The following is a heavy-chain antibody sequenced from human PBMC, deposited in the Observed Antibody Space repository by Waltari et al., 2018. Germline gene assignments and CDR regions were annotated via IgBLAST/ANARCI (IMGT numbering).Heavy chain of an antibody. D-gene: IGHD6-13*01. J-gene: IGHJ5*02. Sequence: EVQMVESGGGLVKPGGSLRLSCAASGFTFSSYSMNWFRQAPGKELEWVASISSSSSYIYYADSVKGRFTISRDNAKNSLYLQMNSLRAEDTALYYFARCPVGYSSRDNWFDPWGQGTLVTVSS. CDR1: GFTFSSYS. V-gene: IGHV3-21*03. CDR3: ARCPVGYSSRDNWFDP. CDR2: ISSSSSYI.